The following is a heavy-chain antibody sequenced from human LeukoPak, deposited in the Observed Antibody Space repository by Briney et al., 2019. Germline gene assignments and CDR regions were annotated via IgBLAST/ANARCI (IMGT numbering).Heavy chain of an antibody. V-gene: IGHV4-39*07. CDR2: INHSGST. CDR3: ARGAPFRRYYYGMDV. CDR1: GGSISSSSYY. Sequence: SETLSLTCTVSGGSISSSSYYWGWIRQPPGKGLEWIGEINHSGSTNYNPSLKSRVTISVDTSKNQFSLKLSSVTAADTAVYYCARGAPFRRYYYGMDVWGQGTTVTVSS. J-gene: IGHJ6*02.